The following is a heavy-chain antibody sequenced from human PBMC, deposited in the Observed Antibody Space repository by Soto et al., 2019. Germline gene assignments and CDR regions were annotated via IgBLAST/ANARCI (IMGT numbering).Heavy chain of an antibody. CDR1: GASITYSSYY. CDR3: ARVPIAATTPYYFDC. CDR2: VYYSGST. V-gene: IGHV4-39*01. Sequence: PSETLSLTCTVSGASITYSSYYWAWVRQPPGKGLEWIGYVYYSGSTYYNPSLKSRLMISLDTSKNQFSLSLTSVAAADTAVYYCARVPIAATTPYYFDCWGQGTLVTVSS. D-gene: IGHD1-20*01. J-gene: IGHJ4*02.